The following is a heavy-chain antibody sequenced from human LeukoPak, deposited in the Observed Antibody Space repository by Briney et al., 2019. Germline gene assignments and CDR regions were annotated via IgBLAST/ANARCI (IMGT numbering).Heavy chain of an antibody. V-gene: IGHV3-23*01. CDR1: GFTFSNAW. J-gene: IGHJ4*02. CDR3: AKVRWELLSAIDY. Sequence: GGSLRLSCAASGFTFSNAWMSWVRQAPGKGLEWVSAISGSGGSTYYADSVKGRFTISRDNSKNTLYLQMNSLRAEDTAVYYCAKVRWELLSAIDYWGQGTLVTVSS. D-gene: IGHD1-26*01. CDR2: ISGSGGST.